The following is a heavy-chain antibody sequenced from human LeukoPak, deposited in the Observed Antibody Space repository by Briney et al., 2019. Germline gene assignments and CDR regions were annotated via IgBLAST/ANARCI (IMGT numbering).Heavy chain of an antibody. V-gene: IGHV3-23*01. J-gene: IGHJ4*02. CDR1: GFTLSSYA. CDR3: AKRYCSGGSCYMGFDY. D-gene: IGHD2-15*01. Sequence: GGSLTLSCAASGFTLSSYAMSWVRQATGKGLECVSAISGSGGSTYYADSVKGRFTISRDNSKNTLYLQMNSLRAEDTAVYYCAKRYCSGGSCYMGFDYWGQGTLVTVSS. CDR2: ISGSGGST.